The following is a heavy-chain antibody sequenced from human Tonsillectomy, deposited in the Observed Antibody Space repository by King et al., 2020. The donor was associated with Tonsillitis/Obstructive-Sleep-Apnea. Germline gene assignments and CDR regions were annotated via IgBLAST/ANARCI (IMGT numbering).Heavy chain of an antibody. J-gene: IGHJ6*03. V-gene: IGHV4-34*01. CDR1: GGSFSGYY. CDR3: ARHPGYSSSWYADYYYYMDV. D-gene: IGHD6-13*01. Sequence: VQLQQWGAGLLKPSETLSLTCAVYGGSFSGYYWSWIRQPPGKGLEWIGEINHRGSTNYNTSLKSRVTISVYTSKNQFSLKLCPVTAADTAVYYCARHPGYSSSWYADYYYYMDVWGKGTTVTVSS. CDR2: INHRGST.